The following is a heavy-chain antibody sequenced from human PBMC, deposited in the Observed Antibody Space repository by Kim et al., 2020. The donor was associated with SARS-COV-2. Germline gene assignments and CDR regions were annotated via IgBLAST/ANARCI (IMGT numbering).Heavy chain of an antibody. Sequence: GESLKISCKGSGYSFTSYWIGWVRHMPGKGLEWMGIIYPGDSDTRYSPSFQGQVTISADKSISTAYLQWSSLKASDTAMYYCARQVVELLHYRDYYYYGMDVWGQGTTVTVSS. D-gene: IGHD1-26*01. CDR2: IYPGDSDT. CDR1: GYSFTSYW. J-gene: IGHJ6*02. CDR3: ARQVVELLHYRDYYYYGMDV. V-gene: IGHV5-51*01.